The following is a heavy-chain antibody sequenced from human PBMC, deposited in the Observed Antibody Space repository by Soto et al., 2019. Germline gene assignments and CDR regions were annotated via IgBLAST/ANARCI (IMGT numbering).Heavy chain of an antibody. Sequence: QVQLQQWGAGLLKPSETLSLTCAVSGGSFSGYYWSWIRQPPGKGLEWIGEINHSGSTNYNPSLKSRVTIAVDTSKNQCSAKLRSVTAAGKAVYYCARVVARPDGVWWFDPGGQGTMVTVSS. V-gene: IGHV4-34*01. CDR1: GGSFSGYY. J-gene: IGHJ5*02. D-gene: IGHD6-6*01. CDR2: INHSGST. CDR3: ARVVARPDGVWWFDP.